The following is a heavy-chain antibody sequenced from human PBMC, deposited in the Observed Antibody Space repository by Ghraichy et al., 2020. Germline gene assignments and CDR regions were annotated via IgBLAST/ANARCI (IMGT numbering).Heavy chain of an antibody. J-gene: IGHJ4*02. CDR1: GGSISSGSYY. Sequence: SQTLSLTCTVSGGSISSGSYYWSWIRQPAGKGLEWIGRIYTSGSTNYNPSLKSRVTISVDTSKNQFSLKLSSVTAADTAVYYCAREYSSSWNDYWGQGTLVTVSS. V-gene: IGHV4-61*02. CDR3: AREYSSSWNDY. CDR2: IYTSGST. D-gene: IGHD6-13*01.